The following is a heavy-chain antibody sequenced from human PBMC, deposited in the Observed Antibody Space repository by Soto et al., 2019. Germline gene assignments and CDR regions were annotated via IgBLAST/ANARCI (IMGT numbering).Heavy chain of an antibody. CDR1: GASISGFY. D-gene: IGHD1-1*01. Sequence: PSETLSLTYTVSGASISGFYWSWIRKSAGKGLEWIGRIYATGTTDYNPSLKSRVMMSVDTSKKQFSLKLRSVTAADTAVYCCVGDGTKTLRDWFDPWGQGISVTVSS. CDR2: IYATGTT. CDR3: VGDGTKTLRDWFDP. V-gene: IGHV4-4*07. J-gene: IGHJ5*02.